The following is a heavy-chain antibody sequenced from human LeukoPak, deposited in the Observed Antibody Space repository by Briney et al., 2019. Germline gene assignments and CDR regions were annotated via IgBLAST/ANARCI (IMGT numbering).Heavy chain of an antibody. CDR1: GGSISSYY. D-gene: IGHD3-22*01. CDR3: ARGVVIHLFDY. V-gene: IGHV4-59*01. Sequence: SETLSLTCTVSGGSISSYYWSWIRQPPGKGLEWIAYIYYSGSTNYNPSLKSRVTISVDTSKNQFSLKLSSVTAADTAVYYCARGVVIHLFDYWGQGTLVTVSS. CDR2: IYYSGST. J-gene: IGHJ4*02.